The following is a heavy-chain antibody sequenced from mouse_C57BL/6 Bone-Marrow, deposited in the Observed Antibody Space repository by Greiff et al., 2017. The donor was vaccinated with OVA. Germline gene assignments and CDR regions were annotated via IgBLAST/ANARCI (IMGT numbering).Heavy chain of an antibody. CDR2: IDPENGDT. V-gene: IGHV14-4*01. Sequence: VQLQQSGAELVRPGASVKLSCTASGFNIKDDYMHWVKQRPEQGLEWIGWIDPENGDTEYASKFQGKATITADTSSNTAYLQLSSLTSEDTAVYYCTTKSLGGYGAYWGQGTLVTVSA. D-gene: IGHD3-2*02. J-gene: IGHJ3*01. CDR1: GFNIKDDY. CDR3: TTKSLGGYGAY.